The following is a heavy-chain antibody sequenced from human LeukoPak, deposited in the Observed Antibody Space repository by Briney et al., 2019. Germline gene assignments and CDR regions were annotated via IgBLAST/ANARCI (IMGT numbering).Heavy chain of an antibody. CDR1: GGTFSSYT. J-gene: IGHJ5*02. Sequence: GASVKVSCKASGGTFSSYTISWVRQAPGQGLEWMGGIIPIFGTANYAQKFQGRVTITADESTSTAYMESSSLRSEDTAVYFCASAPRYSSSWPNNWFDPWGQGTLVTVSS. CDR3: ASAPRYSSSWPNNWFDP. V-gene: IGHV1-69*13. CDR2: IIPIFGTA. D-gene: IGHD6-13*01.